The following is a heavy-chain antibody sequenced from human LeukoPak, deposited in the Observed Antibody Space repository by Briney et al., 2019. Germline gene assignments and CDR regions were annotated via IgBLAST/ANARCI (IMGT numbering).Heavy chain of an antibody. CDR1: GGSIRSDY. D-gene: IGHD1-7*01. Sequence: SETLSLTCTVSGGSIRSDYWSWIRQPPGKGLEWIGSIYHSGSTYYNPSLKSRVTISVDTSKNQFSLKLSSVTAADTAVYYCARDLITGTTTDAFDIWGQGTMVTVSS. CDR2: IYHSGST. V-gene: IGHV4-38-2*02. CDR3: ARDLITGTTTDAFDI. J-gene: IGHJ3*02.